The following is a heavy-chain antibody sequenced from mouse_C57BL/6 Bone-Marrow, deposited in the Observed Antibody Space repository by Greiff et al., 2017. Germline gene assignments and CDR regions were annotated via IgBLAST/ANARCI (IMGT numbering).Heavy chain of an antibody. CDR2: IHPSDSDT. CDR3: SMGRLLDGYFDG. D-gene: IGHD2-3*01. V-gene: IGHV1-74*01. J-gene: IGHJ1*03. Sequence: QVQLQQPGAELVKPGASVKVSCKASGYTFTSYWMHWVKQRPGQGLEWIGRIHPSDSDTNYNQKFKGKATLTVDKSSSTADMQLSSLTSEDSAVNYCSMGRLLDGYFDGWGTGTTVTVSS. CDR1: GYTFTSYW.